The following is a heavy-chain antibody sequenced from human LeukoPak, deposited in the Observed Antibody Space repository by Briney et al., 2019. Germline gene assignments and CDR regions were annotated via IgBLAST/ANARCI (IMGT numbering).Heavy chain of an antibody. CDR3: ARVEAGSTWKFDP. CDR2: ISSSSYI. D-gene: IGHD1-1*01. V-gene: IGHV3-21*01. CDR1: GFTFSSYS. Sequence: PGGSLRLSCAASGFTFSSYSMNWVRQAPGKGLEWVSSISSSSYIYYADSVKGRFTISRDNAKNSLYLQMNSLRAEDTAVYYCARVEAGSTWKFDPWGQGTLVTVSS. J-gene: IGHJ5*02.